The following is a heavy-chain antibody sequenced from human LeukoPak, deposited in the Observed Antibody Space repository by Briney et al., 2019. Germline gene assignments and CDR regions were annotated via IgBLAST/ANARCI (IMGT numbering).Heavy chain of an antibody. CDR2: INGGGNTT. CDR1: GFAFSSFA. D-gene: IGHD6-19*01. Sequence: GGSLRLSCAASGFAFSSFAMGWVRQSPGKGLEWLSTINGGGNTTFYADSIKGRFTISRDNSKNALYLHMDSLRPDDTAIYYCTKELHVAVAVADYYYFYMDVWGRGTAVTVSS. V-gene: IGHV3-23*01. J-gene: IGHJ6*03. CDR3: TKELHVAVAVADYYYFYMDV.